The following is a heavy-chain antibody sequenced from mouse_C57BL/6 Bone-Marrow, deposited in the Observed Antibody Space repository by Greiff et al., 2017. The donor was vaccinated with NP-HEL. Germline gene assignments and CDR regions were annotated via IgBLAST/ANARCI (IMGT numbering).Heavy chain of an antibody. Sequence: VQLQQSGAELVRPGASVTLSCKASGYTFTDYEMHWVKQTPVHGLEWIGAIDPETGGTAYNQKFKGKAILTADKSSSTAYMELRSLTSEDSAVYYCTRWYGSVDYWGQGTTLTVSS. V-gene: IGHV1-15*01. CDR1: GYTFTDYE. D-gene: IGHD1-1*01. J-gene: IGHJ2*01. CDR2: IDPETGGT. CDR3: TRWYGSVDY.